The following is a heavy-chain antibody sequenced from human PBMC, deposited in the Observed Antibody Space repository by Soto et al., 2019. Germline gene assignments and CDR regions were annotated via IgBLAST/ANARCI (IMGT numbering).Heavy chain of an antibody. V-gene: IGHV4-4*02. CDR2: MYHSGNT. D-gene: IGHD3-10*01. CDR3: ARASASSMLRGVIIN. Sequence: SETLSLTCAVSGGSISSDNWWSWVRQPPGKGLEWIGEMYHSGNTNYNPSLKSRVTILVDKSKNQFSMKMTSVTAADTALYYCARASASSMLRGVIINWGRGTQVTVSS. CDR1: GGSISSDNW. J-gene: IGHJ4*02.